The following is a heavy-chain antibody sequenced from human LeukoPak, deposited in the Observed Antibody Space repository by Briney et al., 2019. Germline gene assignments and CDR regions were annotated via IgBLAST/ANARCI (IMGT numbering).Heavy chain of an antibody. J-gene: IGHJ4*02. CDR1: GYTFTSYG. D-gene: IGHD6-19*01. Sequence: ASVNGSCKASGYTFTSYGISWVRQAPGQGLEWMGWISAYNGNTNYAQKLQGRVTITTDTSTSTAYMELRSLRSDDTAVYYCARGPNSSGWYGYWGQGTLVTVSS. V-gene: IGHV1-18*01. CDR3: ARGPNSSGWYGY. CDR2: ISAYNGNT.